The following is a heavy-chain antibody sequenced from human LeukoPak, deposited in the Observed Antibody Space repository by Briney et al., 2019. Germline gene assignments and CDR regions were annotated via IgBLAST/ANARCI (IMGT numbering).Heavy chain of an antibody. CDR2: INPNSGGT. Sequence: ASVKVSCKASGYTFTGYYMHWVRQAPGQGLEWMGWINPNSGGTNYAQKFQGRVAMTRDTSISTAYMELSRLRSDDTAVYHCAREEGIDSSGYWGWFDPWGQGTLVTVSS. CDR1: GYTFTGYY. D-gene: IGHD3-22*01. J-gene: IGHJ5*02. V-gene: IGHV1-2*02. CDR3: AREEGIDSSGYWGWFDP.